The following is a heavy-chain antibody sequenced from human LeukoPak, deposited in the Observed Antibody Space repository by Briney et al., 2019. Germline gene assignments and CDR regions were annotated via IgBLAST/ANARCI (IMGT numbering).Heavy chain of an antibody. D-gene: IGHD3-10*01. Sequence: GGSLRLSCEASGFXFSSYSINWVRQAPGKGLEWISSISSSSSYIYYADSVKGRFTISRDNAKNSLYLQMNSLRAEDTAVYYCARLPGYYYGSGSYFTDWGQGTLVTVSS. V-gene: IGHV3-21*01. CDR3: ARLPGYYYGSGSYFTD. J-gene: IGHJ4*02. CDR1: GFXFSSYS. CDR2: ISSSSSYI.